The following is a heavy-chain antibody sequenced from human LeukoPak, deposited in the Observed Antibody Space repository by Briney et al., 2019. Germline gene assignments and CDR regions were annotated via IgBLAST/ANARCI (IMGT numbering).Heavy chain of an antibody. CDR1: GGSISSYY. Sequence: SETLSLTCTVSGGSISSYYWRWIRQPPGKGLEWIGYIYYSGSTNYNPSLKSRVTISVDTSKNQFSLKLSSVTAADTAVYYCARRRGSSGWYVGWGQGTLVTVSS. J-gene: IGHJ4*02. CDR3: ARRRGSSGWYVG. D-gene: IGHD6-19*01. V-gene: IGHV4-59*08. CDR2: IYYSGST.